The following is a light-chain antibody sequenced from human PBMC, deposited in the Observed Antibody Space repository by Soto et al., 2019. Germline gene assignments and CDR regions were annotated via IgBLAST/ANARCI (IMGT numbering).Light chain of an antibody. J-gene: IGKJ1*01. Sequence: EIVLTQSPGTLSLSPGERATLSCRASQSASSSYLAWYQQKPGQAPRLLIYGASSRATGIPDRFSGSGSGTDFTLTISRLEPEDFAVYYCQHRETFGQGTKVDIK. CDR3: QHRET. V-gene: IGKV3-20*01. CDR2: GAS. CDR1: QSASSSY.